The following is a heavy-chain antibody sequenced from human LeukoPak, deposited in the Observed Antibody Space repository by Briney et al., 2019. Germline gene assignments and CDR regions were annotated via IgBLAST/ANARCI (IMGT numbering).Heavy chain of an antibody. J-gene: IGHJ4*02. CDR3: ARDRDFDDSSGYYYFDY. D-gene: IGHD3-22*01. CDR2: IYYSGSS. V-gene: IGHV4-31*03. CDR1: GGSISSGGYY. Sequence: PSETLSLTCTVSGGSISSGGYYWSWIRQHPGKGLEWIGYIYYSGSSYYNPSLKSRVTISVDTSKNQFSLKLSSVTAADTAVYYCARDRDFDDSSGYYYFDYWGQGTLVTVSS.